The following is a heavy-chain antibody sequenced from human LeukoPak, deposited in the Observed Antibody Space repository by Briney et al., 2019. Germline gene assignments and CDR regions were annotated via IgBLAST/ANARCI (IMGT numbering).Heavy chain of an antibody. CDR2: ISAYNGNT. CDR1: GYTFTSYG. V-gene: IGHV1-18*01. J-gene: IGHJ5*02. D-gene: IGHD1-26*01. Sequence: GASVNVSCTASGYTFTSYGISWVRQAPGQGLEWMGWISAYNGNTNYAQKLQGSVTMTTDTSTSTAYMELRSLRSDDTAVYYCARIEWATEGWFDPWGQGTLVTVSS. CDR3: ARIEWATEGWFDP.